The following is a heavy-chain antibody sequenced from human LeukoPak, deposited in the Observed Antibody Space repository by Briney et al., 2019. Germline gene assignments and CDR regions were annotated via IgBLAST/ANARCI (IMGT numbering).Heavy chain of an antibody. CDR2: ISTYSAIT. J-gene: IGHJ4*02. Sequence: GASVKVSCKASGYSFTTHGIRWVRQAPGQGLEWMGWISTYSAITNFAQNFQGRVTMTTDTSTSTAYMELRSLRSDDTAVYYCARSTGSFFPFDYWGQGTLVTVSS. CDR3: ARSTGSFFPFDY. V-gene: IGHV1-18*01. CDR1: GYSFTTHG. D-gene: IGHD1-26*01.